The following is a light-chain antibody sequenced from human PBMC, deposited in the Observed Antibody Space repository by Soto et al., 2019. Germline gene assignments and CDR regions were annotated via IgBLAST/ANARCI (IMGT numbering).Light chain of an antibody. CDR3: QQYNSYSRT. CDR2: KAS. V-gene: IGKV1-5*03. CDR1: QTISSW. J-gene: IGKJ1*01. Sequence: DIQMTQSPSTLSGSVGDRVTITCRASQTISSWLAWYQQKPGKAPKLLIYKASTLKGGVPSRFSGSGSGTEFTLTISSLQPDDFATYYCQQYNSYSRTFGQGTKVDNK.